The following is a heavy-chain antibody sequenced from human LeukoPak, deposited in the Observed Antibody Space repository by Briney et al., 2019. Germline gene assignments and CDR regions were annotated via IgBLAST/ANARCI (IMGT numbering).Heavy chain of an antibody. Sequence: GGSLRLSCAASGFTVSSNYMSWVRQAPGKGLEWVSTISGSGGSTYYADSVKGRFTISRDNSKNTLYLQMNSLRAEDTAVYYCARIRDGYNPLYFDYWGQGTLVTVSS. CDR2: ISGSGGST. CDR1: GFTVSSNY. CDR3: ARIRDGYNPLYFDY. J-gene: IGHJ4*02. D-gene: IGHD5-24*01. V-gene: IGHV3-23*01.